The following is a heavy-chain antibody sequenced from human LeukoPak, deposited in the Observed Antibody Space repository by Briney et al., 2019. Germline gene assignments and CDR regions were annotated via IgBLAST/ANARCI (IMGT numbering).Heavy chain of an antibody. V-gene: IGHV4-30-2*01. Sequence: SETLSLTCTVSGGSISSGGYYWSWIRQPPGKGLEWIGYIYHSGSTYYNPSLKSRVTISVDRSKNQFSLKLSSVTAADTAVYYCARGSGVEMATTFDYWGQGTLVTVSS. J-gene: IGHJ4*02. CDR2: IYHSGST. CDR1: GGSISSGGYY. D-gene: IGHD5-24*01. CDR3: ARGSGVEMATTFDY.